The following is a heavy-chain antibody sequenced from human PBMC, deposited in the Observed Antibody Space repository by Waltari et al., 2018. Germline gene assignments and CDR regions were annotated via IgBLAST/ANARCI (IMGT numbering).Heavy chain of an antibody. J-gene: IGHJ5*02. CDR2: TKATNGRT. CDR3: ATRRLAVGSDP. V-gene: IGHV1-18*01. D-gene: IGHD2-15*01. Sequence: QVQLVQSGTEVKKPGASVTVSCKTSGYIFSTYSIRWVRRAPGQGLEWMGGTKATNGRTNDEPKFQGRLTMTTDTSTSTAYMEMRSLRSDDTALYYCATRRLAVGSDPWGQGTLVTVSS. CDR1: GYIFSTYS.